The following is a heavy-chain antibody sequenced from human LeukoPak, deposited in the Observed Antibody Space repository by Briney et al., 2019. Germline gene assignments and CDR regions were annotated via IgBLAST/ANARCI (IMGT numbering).Heavy chain of an antibody. CDR2: IKQDGSQK. V-gene: IGHV3-7*01. CDR1: GFTFSDYW. Sequence: GGSLRLSCEGSGFTFSDYWMDWVRQPPGKGLEWVASIKQDGSQKGYVDPVRGRFTISRDNAENSVYLQMNSLRDEDTAVYYCATDRGFATFDHWGQGALVSVSS. D-gene: IGHD6-25*01. CDR3: ATDRGFATFDH. J-gene: IGHJ4*02.